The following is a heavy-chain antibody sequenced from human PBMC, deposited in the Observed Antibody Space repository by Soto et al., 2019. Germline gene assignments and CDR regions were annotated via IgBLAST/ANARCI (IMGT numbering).Heavy chain of an antibody. CDR1: GGSISASSYY. V-gene: IGHV4-39*01. CDR2: IYYSGTP. Sequence: ETLSLTCVVSGGSISASSYYWGWIRQSPGQGLEWIGSIYYSGTPQYNPSLKSRVTISLDTSKNQFSLKLSSVTAADTAVYYCASHDRSSRVGTMGVFEIWGQGTMVTVSS. CDR3: ASHDRSSRVGTMGVFEI. D-gene: IGHD5-12*01. J-gene: IGHJ3*02.